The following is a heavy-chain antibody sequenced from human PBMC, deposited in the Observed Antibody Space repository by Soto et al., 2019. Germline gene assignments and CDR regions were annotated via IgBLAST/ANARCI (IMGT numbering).Heavy chain of an antibody. CDR3: ATDRRSTWSFDY. J-gene: IGHJ4*02. Sequence: QVQLVESGGGVVQPGRSLRLSCAASGFTFSNYGMHWVRQAPGKGLEWVAVISHDGRSKNYADSVEGRFTISRDNSKNTLELQINTLRADDTAVYYCATDRRSTWSFDYWGQGTLVTVSS. CDR1: GFTFSNYG. CDR2: ISHDGRSK. V-gene: IGHV3-30*03. D-gene: IGHD6-13*01.